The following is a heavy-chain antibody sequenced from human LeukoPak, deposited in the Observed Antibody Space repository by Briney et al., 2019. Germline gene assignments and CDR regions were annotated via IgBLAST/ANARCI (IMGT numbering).Heavy chain of an antibody. CDR1: GYSFTSYW. J-gene: IGHJ5*02. Sequence: GESLKISCKGSGYSFTSYWIGWVRQMPGKGLEWMGIIYPGDSDTRYSPSFQGQVTISADKSISTAYLQWSSLKASDTAMYYCARHQLRLGEPNWFDPWGQGTLVTVSS. CDR2: IYPGDSDT. V-gene: IGHV5-51*01. D-gene: IGHD3-16*01. CDR3: ARHQLRLGEPNWFDP.